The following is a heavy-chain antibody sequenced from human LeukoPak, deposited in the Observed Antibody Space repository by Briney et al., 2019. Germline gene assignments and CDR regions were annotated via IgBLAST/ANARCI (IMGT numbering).Heavy chain of an antibody. J-gene: IGHJ6*03. Sequence: PSETLSLTCAVYGGSFSGYYWSWIRQSPGKGLDWIGEINHSGSTNYNPSLKSRVTISVDTSKNQFSLKLSSVTAADTAVYYCARADSYYDFWSGYRPLYYYYYYMDVWGKGTTVTVSS. V-gene: IGHV4-34*01. CDR2: INHSGST. CDR1: GGSFSGYY. CDR3: ARADSYYDFWSGYRPLYYYYYYMDV. D-gene: IGHD3-3*01.